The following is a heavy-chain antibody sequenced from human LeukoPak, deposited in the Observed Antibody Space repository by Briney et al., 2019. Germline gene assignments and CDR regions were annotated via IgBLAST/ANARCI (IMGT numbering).Heavy chain of an antibody. V-gene: IGHV4-39*01. J-gene: IGHJ3*02. CDR3: ARPNRSGYTSDAFDI. CDR1: VGSINNRNFY. Sequence: PSEALSLTCTVSVGSINNRNFYWGWIRQPPGKGLEWVGSIYYSGSTYYNPSLTSRVTISVDTSKNQFSLKLSPVTAADTAVYYCARPNRSGYTSDAFDIWGQGTMVTVSS. D-gene: IGHD3-22*01. CDR2: IYYSGST.